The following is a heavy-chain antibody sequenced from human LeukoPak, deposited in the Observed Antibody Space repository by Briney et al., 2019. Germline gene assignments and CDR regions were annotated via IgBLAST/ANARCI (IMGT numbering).Heavy chain of an antibody. CDR1: GGSISSYY. J-gene: IGHJ4*02. CDR2: IYYSGST. Sequence: PSETLSLTCTVSGGSISSYYWSWIRQPPGKGLEWIGYIYYSGSTNYNPSLKSRVTISVDTSKNQFSLKLSSVTAADTAVYYCARGGSGYDFWSGYPYFDYWGQGTLVTVSS. D-gene: IGHD3-3*01. V-gene: IGHV4-59*01. CDR3: ARGGSGYDFWSGYPYFDY.